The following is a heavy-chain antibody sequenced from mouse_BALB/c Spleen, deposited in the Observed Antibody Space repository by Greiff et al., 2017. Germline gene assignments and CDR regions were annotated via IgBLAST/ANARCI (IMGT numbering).Heavy chain of an antibody. V-gene: IGHV1-14*01. D-gene: IGHD2-10*01. CDR3: ARSPAYYGTYYFDY. J-gene: IGHJ2*01. Sequence: EVQRVESGPELVKPGASVKMSCKASGYTFTSYVMHWVKQKPGQGLEWIGYINPYNDGTKYNEKFKGKATLTSDKSSSTAYMELSSLTSEDSAVYYCARSPAYYGTYYFDYWGQGTTLTVSS. CDR1: GYTFTSYV. CDR2: INPYNDGT.